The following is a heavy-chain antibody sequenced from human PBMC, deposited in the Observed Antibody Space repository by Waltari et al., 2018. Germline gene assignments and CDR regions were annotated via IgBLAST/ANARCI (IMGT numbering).Heavy chain of an antibody. CDR3: ATGGWGFFLGY. V-gene: IGHV3-21*02. CDR2: ISNTGAYM. Sequence: EVQLVESGGGLVRPGGSLRLSCAASGLSFHTYNMNWVRQAPGKGLEWVSSISNTGAYMHYADSVKGRFTISRDNAKNSLYLQLSSLRAEDTAMYYCATGGWGFFLGYWGQGTLVTVSS. J-gene: IGHJ4*02. CDR1: GLSFHTYN. D-gene: IGHD7-27*01.